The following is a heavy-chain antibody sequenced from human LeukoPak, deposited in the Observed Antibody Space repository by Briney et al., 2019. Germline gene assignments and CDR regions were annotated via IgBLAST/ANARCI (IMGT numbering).Heavy chain of an antibody. Sequence: GGSLRLSCAASGFTFSSYSMNWVRQAPGKELEWVSSISSSSSYIYYADSVKGRFTISRDNAKNSLYLQMNSLRAEDSAVYYCARVGDRNYYAMDVWGQGTTVTVSS. V-gene: IGHV3-21*01. CDR2: ISSSSSYI. D-gene: IGHD3-16*01. CDR3: ARVGDRNYYAMDV. J-gene: IGHJ6*02. CDR1: GFTFSSYS.